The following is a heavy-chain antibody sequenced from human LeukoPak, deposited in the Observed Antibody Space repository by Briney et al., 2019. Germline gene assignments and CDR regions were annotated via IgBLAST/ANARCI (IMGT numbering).Heavy chain of an antibody. Sequence: PGGSLRLSCAASGFTFSSYEMNWVRQAPGKGLEWVSYISSSGSTIYYADSVKGRFTISRDNAKNSLYLQMNSLRAEDTALYYCAKDRGPMVRGVTFDYWGQGTLVTVSS. CDR2: ISSSGSTI. D-gene: IGHD3-10*01. J-gene: IGHJ4*02. CDR3: AKDRGPMVRGVTFDY. V-gene: IGHV3-48*03. CDR1: GFTFSSYE.